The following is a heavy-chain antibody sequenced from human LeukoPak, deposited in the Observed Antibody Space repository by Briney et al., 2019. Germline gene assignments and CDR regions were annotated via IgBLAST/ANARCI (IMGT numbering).Heavy chain of an antibody. CDR2: IKQDGSEK. CDR3: ARDPGGWYPYYFDY. V-gene: IGHV3-7*03. CDR1: GFTFSSYW. J-gene: IGHJ4*02. D-gene: IGHD6-19*01. Sequence: GSLRLSCAASGFTFSSYWMSWVRQAPGKGLEWVANIKQDGSEKYYVDSVKGRFTISRDNAENSLYLRMNSLRAEDRAVYYCARDPGGWYPYYFDYWGQGTLVTVSS.